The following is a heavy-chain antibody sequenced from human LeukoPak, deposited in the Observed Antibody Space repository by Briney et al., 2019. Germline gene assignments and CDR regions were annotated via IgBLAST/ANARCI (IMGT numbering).Heavy chain of an antibody. D-gene: IGHD4-17*01. CDR1: GFTFSSYA. V-gene: IGHV3-23*01. CDR2: ISGRGGST. J-gene: IGHJ4*02. CDR3: ARDTVTTDYFDY. Sequence: GGSLRLSCAASGFTFSSYAMSWVRQAPGKGLEWVSAISGRGGSTYYADSVKGRFTISRDNSKNTLYLQMNSLRAEDTAVYYCARDTVTTDYFDYWGQGTLVTVSS.